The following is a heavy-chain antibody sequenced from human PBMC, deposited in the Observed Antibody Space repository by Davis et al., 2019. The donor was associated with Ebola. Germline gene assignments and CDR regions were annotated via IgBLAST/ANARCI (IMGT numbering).Heavy chain of an antibody. V-gene: IGHV3-23*01. CDR3: AKVGEGEMATQLRPFYFDS. D-gene: IGHD5-24*01. Sequence: PGGSLRLSCAASGFTFSNYAMNWVRQAPGKGLEWVSTIDGSGGGTHSADSVMGRFTASRDNSNNTLYLQMNSLRADDTAVYYCAKVGEGEMATQLRPFYFDSWGQGALVTVSS. J-gene: IGHJ4*02. CDR1: GFTFSNYA. CDR2: IDGSGGGT.